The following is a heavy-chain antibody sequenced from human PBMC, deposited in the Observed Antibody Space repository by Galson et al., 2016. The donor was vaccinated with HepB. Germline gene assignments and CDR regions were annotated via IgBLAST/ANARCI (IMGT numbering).Heavy chain of an antibody. J-gene: IGHJ6*01. CDR1: GFIFRSYG. D-gene: IGHD3-3*01. CDR2: IRYDGSNK. V-gene: IGHV3-33*01. CDR3: ARGVTIFGVVTNPSDV. Sequence: SLRLSCAASGFIFRSYGMHWVRQAPGKGLEWVAVIRYDGSNKYYADSMKGRFTISRDNSKNTLYLQMDSLRAEDTAVYYCARGVTIFGVVTNPSDVWGQGTTVTVSS.